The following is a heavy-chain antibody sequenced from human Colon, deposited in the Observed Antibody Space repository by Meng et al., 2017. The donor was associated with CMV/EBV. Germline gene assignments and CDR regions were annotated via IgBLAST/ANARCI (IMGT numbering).Heavy chain of an antibody. Sequence: GESLKISCAASGFSFSSYTMNWVRQAPGKGLEWVSSINYRGSDIYYADSVKGRFTISGDNAKNSLYLQMNSLRAEDTAVYYCARALKPLGTRSGLDVWGQGTTVTVSS. CDR1: GFSFSSYT. CDR2: INYRGSDI. CDR3: ARALKPLGTRSGLDV. V-gene: IGHV3-21*01. J-gene: IGHJ6*02. D-gene: IGHD1-1*01.